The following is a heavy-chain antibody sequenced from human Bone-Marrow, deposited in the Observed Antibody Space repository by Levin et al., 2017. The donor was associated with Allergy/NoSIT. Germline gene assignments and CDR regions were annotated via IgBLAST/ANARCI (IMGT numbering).Heavy chain of an antibody. CDR2: ISSSSSYI. CDR1: GFTFSSYS. CDR3: ARDLGYCSGGSCYLKNFDY. D-gene: IGHD2-15*01. J-gene: IGHJ4*02. V-gene: IGHV3-21*01. Sequence: GGSLRLSCAASGFTFSSYSMNWVRQAPGKGLEWVSSISSSSSYIYYADSVKGRFTISRDNAKNSLYLQMNSLRAEDTAVYYCARDLGYCSGGSCYLKNFDYWGQGTLVTVSS.